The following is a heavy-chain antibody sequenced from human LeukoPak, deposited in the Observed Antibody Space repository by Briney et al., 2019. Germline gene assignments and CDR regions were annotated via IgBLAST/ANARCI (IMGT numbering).Heavy chain of an antibody. CDR1: GGTFSSYA. CDR3: ARGGSGSYHLDY. D-gene: IGHD1-26*01. V-gene: IGHV1-69*13. Sequence: SVKVSCKASGGTFSSYAISWVRQAPGQGLEWMGGIIPIFGTANYAQKFQGRVTITADESTSTAYMELSSLRSEDMAVYYCARGGSGSYHLDYWGQGTLVTVSS. J-gene: IGHJ4*02. CDR2: IIPIFGTA.